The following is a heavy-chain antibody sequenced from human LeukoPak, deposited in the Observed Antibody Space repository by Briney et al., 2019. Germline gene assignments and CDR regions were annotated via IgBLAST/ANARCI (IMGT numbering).Heavy chain of an antibody. CDR2: IIPIFGTA. CDR3: PRGDYYDRSGSLSQ. D-gene: IGHD3-22*01. V-gene: IGHV1-69*01. Sequence: GSSVTVSCKASGGTFSSYAISWVRQAPGQGLEWMGGIIPIFGTANYAQTFQGRVTITADESTSTAYMELSSLRSEDSAVYYCPRGDYYDRSGSLSQWGQGTLVTVSS. CDR1: GGTFSSYA. J-gene: IGHJ4*02.